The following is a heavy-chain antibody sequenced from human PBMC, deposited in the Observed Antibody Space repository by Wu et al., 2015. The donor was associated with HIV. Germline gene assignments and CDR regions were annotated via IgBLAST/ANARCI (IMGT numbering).Heavy chain of an antibody. D-gene: IGHD2-15*01. J-gene: IGHJ4*02. CDR2: INPNGGST. CDR1: GYTFTNYY. CDR3: ARESPKGYCSGGSCYGIDY. Sequence: VQLVQSGAEVKKPGASVKVSCKASGYTFTNYYIHWVRQAPGQGLEWMGVINPNGGSTSYTPKFQGRVTMTRDTSTSTVYMELSSLRSEDTAVYYCARESPKGYCSGGSCYGIDYWGQGTLVTVSS. V-gene: IGHV1-46*01.